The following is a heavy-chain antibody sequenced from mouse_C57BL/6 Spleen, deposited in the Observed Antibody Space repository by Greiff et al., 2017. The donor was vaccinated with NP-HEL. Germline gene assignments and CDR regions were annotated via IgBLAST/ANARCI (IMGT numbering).Heavy chain of an antibody. V-gene: IGHV1-82*01. J-gene: IGHJ3*01. Sequence: QVQLKQSGPELVKPGASVKISCKASGYAFSSSWMNWVKQRPGKGLEWIGRIYPGDGDTNYNGKFKGKATLTADKSSSTAYMQLSSLTSEDSAVYFGARSYYGYEAAYWGQGTLVTVSA. CDR1: GYAFSSSW. CDR2: IYPGDGDT. D-gene: IGHD2-2*01. CDR3: ARSYYGYEAAY.